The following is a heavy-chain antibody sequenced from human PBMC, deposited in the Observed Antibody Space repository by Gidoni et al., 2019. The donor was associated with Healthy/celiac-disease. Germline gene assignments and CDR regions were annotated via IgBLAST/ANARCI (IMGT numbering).Heavy chain of an antibody. J-gene: IGHJ6*02. CDR2: ISAYNGNT. V-gene: IGHV1-18*04. CDR1: GYTFTSYG. D-gene: IGHD2-2*03. Sequence: QVQLVQSGAEVKKPGASVKVSCKASGYTFTSYGISWVRQAPGQGLEWMGWISAYNGNTNYAQKLQGRVTMTTDTSTSTAYMELRSLRSDDTAVYYCARELGGGYCSSTSCYGGYYYYYGMDVWGQGTTVTVSS. CDR3: ARELGGGYCSSTSCYGGYYYYYGMDV.